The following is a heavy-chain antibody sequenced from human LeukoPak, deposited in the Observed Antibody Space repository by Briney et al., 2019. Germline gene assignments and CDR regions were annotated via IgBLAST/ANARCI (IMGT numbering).Heavy chain of an antibody. CDR2: ISYDGSNK. CDR1: GFPFSSYA. CDR3: ARFYANEWELPH. D-gene: IGHD1-26*01. J-gene: IGHJ4*02. V-gene: IGHV3-30*04. Sequence: PGGTLRLSCAASGFPFSSYAMHWVRQAPGKGLEWVALISYDGSNKYYADSVKGRFTISRDNSKSTLYLQMNSLRAEDTAVYYCARFYANEWELPHWGQGTLVTVSS.